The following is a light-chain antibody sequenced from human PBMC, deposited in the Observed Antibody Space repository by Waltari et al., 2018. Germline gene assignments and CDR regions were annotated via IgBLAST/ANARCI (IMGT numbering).Light chain of an antibody. V-gene: IGKV3-15*01. CDR1: QRVSTK. J-gene: IGKJ2*03. CDR3: QQYSAWPPMFS. CDR2: AAS. Sequence: EIVMTQSPATLSVSPGETATLSCRASQRVSTKLAWYRHQPGPAPSLLIYAASTRATGVPARFSGSGSGTEFTLSISSLQSEDSAIYYCQQYSAWPPMFSFGQGTKLEIK.